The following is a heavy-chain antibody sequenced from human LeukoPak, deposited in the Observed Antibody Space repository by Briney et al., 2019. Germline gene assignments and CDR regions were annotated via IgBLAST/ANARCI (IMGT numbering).Heavy chain of an antibody. V-gene: IGHV4-38-2*01. Sequence: KPSETLSLTCAVSGYSISSGYYWGWIRQPPGKGPEWISSVFHTGSSYYIPSLKSRVTISVDTSKNQFSLEVSSVTAADTAIYYCSRGISTTGHDYSGPGTLVTVSS. J-gene: IGHJ4*02. CDR2: VFHTGSS. CDR1: GYSISSGYY. D-gene: IGHD4-11*01. CDR3: SRGISTTGHDY.